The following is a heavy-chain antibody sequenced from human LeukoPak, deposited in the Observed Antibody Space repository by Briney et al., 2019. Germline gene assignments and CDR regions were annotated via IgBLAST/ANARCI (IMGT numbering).Heavy chain of an antibody. CDR1: GFTFDDYG. CDR3: ARDGRVGSGYYGGYYYYYMDV. CDR2: INWNGGST. D-gene: IGHD3-22*01. Sequence: PGGSLRLSRAASGFTFDDYGMSWVRKAPGKGLGWVSGINWNGGSTGYADSVKGRFTISRDNAKNSLYLQMNSLRAEDTALYYCARDGRVGSGYYGGYYYYYMDVWGKGTTVTVSS. V-gene: IGHV3-20*04. J-gene: IGHJ6*03.